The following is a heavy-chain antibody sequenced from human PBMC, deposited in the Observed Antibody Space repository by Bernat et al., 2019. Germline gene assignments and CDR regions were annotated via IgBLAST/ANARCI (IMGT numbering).Heavy chain of an antibody. CDR2: SRNKVNSYTT. CDR3: AGSYGDYLRFDY. V-gene: IGHV3-72*01. Sequence: EVQLVESGGGLVQPGGSLRLSCAASGFTFSEHCMDWVRQAPGKGLEWVARSRNKVNSYTTEYAASVKGRFTISRSDSTNSLYLQMNNLKTEDSAVYFCAGSYGDYLRFDYWGQGTVVTVSS. CDR1: GFTFSEHC. J-gene: IGHJ4*02. D-gene: IGHD4-17*01.